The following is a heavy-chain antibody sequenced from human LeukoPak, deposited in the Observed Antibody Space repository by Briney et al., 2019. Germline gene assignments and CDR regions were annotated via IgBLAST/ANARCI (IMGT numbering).Heavy chain of an antibody. CDR1: GYTFTGYF. Sequence: APVKPSCKASGYTFTGYFMHWVRQSPGQGLEWMGWINPNSGGTNYAQKFQGRVTMTRDTSNSTAYMELSRLRSDDTAVYYCASSIVYCSSASCYFNRGQGNPGTVSS. J-gene: IGHJ4*02. CDR2: INPNSGGT. D-gene: IGHD2-2*01. V-gene: IGHV1-2*02. CDR3: ASSIVYCSSASCYFN.